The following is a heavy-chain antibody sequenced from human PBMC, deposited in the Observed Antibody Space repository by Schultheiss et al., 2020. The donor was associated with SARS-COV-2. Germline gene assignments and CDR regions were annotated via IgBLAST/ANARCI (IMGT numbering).Heavy chain of an antibody. J-gene: IGHJ4*02. CDR3: AKGGWLEY. CDR2: ISDSDDNT. D-gene: IGHD3-9*01. Sequence: GESLKISCAASGFTFSRSVMSWVRQAPGKGLEWVSAISDSDDNTYYADSAKGRFTISRDNSKNTLYLQMNSLRAEDTAVYYCAKGGWLEYWGQGTLVTV. V-gene: IGHV3-23*01. CDR1: GFTFSRSV.